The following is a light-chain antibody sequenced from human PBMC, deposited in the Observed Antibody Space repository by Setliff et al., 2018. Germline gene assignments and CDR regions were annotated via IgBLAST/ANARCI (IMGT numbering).Light chain of an antibody. V-gene: IGLV2-14*01. J-gene: IGLJ1*01. CDR1: GSDVGAYKF. Sequence: QSALTQPASVSGSPGQSIAVSCTGSGSDVGAYKFVSWYQQRPGKAPRLMIYEVTNRPSGVSNRFSGSKSGNTASLTISGLQAEDEADYYCSSYTSSSIRVFGTGTKVTVL. CDR3: SSYTSSSIRV. CDR2: EVT.